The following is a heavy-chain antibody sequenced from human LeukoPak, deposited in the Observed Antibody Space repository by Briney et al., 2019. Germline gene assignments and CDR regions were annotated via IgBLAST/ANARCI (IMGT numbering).Heavy chain of an antibody. D-gene: IGHD2/OR15-2a*01. CDR1: GYTFTSYG. CDR2: ISAYNGNT. V-gene: IGHV1-18*01. CDR3: ARGLRIFPEFDY. J-gene: IGHJ4*02. Sequence: ASVKVSCKASGYTFTSYGISWVRQAPGQGLEWIGWISAYNGNTNYAQKLQGRVTMTTDTSTTTAYMELRSLRSDDTAVYYCARGLRIFPEFDYWGQGTLVTVSS.